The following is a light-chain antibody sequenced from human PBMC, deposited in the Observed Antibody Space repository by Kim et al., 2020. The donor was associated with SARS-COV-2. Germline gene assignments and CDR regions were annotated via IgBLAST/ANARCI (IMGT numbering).Light chain of an antibody. Sequence: EIVLTQSPGTLSSSPGERATISCRASQSVSSSYLAWYQQRPGQAPRLLIYGASSMATGVPDRFSGSGSGTDFTLTISSLEPEDFAVYYCQQYDSSPITFGQGTQLEIK. J-gene: IGKJ5*01. CDR2: GAS. CDR1: QSVSSSY. CDR3: QQYDSSPIT. V-gene: IGKV3-20*01.